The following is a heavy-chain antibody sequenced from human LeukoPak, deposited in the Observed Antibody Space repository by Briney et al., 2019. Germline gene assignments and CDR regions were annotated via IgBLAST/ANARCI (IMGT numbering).Heavy chain of an antibody. D-gene: IGHD6-13*01. V-gene: IGHV4-39*07. CDR1: GGSISTSNYY. Sequence: SETLSLTCTVSGGSISTSNYYWGWIRQPPGKGLECIGSIYYSGSTYYTPSLKSRVIISVDTSKNQVSLKLSSVTAADTAVYYCARGTWREAIAAAGSFDYWGQGTLVTVSS. CDR2: IYYSGST. CDR3: ARGTWREAIAAAGSFDY. J-gene: IGHJ4*02.